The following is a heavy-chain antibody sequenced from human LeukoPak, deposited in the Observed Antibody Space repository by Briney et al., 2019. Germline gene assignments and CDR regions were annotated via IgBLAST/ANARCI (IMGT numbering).Heavy chain of an antibody. Sequence: GGSLRLSCAASGFTFSSYGMHWVRQAPGKGLEYVSSISSNGGSTYYANSVKGRFTISRDDSKNTLYLQMGSLRAEDMAVYYCARGYIVDYWGQGTLVTVSS. CDR3: ARGYIVDY. J-gene: IGHJ4*02. V-gene: IGHV3-64*01. CDR1: GFTFSSYG. D-gene: IGHD1-1*01. CDR2: ISSNGGST.